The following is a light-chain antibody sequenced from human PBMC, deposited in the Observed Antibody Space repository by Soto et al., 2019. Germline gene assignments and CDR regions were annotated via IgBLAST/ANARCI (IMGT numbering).Light chain of an antibody. CDR2: GAS. CDR3: QQSNNWPYT. V-gene: IGKV3-15*01. CDR1: QSVSDN. J-gene: IGKJ2*01. Sequence: EVVMTQSPATLSVSPGERVTLFCRASQSVSDNLAWYQQKPGQAPRLLIYGASTRATTIPARFSGSGSGTEFTLTISSLQSEDFAVYYCQQSNNWPYTFGQGTKLDI.